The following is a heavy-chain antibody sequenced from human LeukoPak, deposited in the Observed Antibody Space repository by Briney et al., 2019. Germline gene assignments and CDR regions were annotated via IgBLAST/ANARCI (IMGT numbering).Heavy chain of an antibody. CDR2: MSPNSGNT. CDR1: AYTFTSYD. D-gene: IGHD6-19*01. V-gene: IGHV1-8*01. Sequence: ASVTVSFTSSAYTFTSYDINWVRQAPGQGLEWMGWMSPNSGNTGYAQKFQGRVTMTRNTSISTAYMELSSLRSEDTAVYYCIAVAPYDYWGQGTLVTVSS. CDR3: IAVAPYDY. J-gene: IGHJ4*02.